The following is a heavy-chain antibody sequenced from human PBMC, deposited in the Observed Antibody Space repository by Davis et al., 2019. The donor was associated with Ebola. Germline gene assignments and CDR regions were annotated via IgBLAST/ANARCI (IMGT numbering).Heavy chain of an antibody. CDR2: ISGAGVDT. D-gene: IGHD1-26*01. CDR3: AKDLSGSYAGAYY. V-gene: IGHV3-23*01. Sequence: GSLRLSCAASGFTFSNYVMSWVRQAPGKGLEWVSAISGAGVDTYYAGSVKGRFTISRDNSKNTLYLQMNSLRAEDTAVYYCAKDLSGSYAGAYYWGQGTLVTVSS. J-gene: IGHJ4*02. CDR1: GFTFSNYV.